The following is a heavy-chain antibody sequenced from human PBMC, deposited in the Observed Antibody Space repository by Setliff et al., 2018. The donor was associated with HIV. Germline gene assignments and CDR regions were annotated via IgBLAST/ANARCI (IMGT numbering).Heavy chain of an antibody. CDR3: ARIVRWELVATSTFFYYYMDV. J-gene: IGHJ6*03. CDR2: IYFRGDT. CDR1: GGSISRSTYY. V-gene: IGHV4-39*01. D-gene: IGHD1-26*01. Sequence: SETLSLTCTVSGGSISRSTYYWGWIRQPPGKGLEWIGNIYFRGDTYYNPSLKTRVTISVDTSKNQFSLKLRSVTAADTAVYYCARIVRWELVATSTFFYYYMDVWGKGTTVTVSS.